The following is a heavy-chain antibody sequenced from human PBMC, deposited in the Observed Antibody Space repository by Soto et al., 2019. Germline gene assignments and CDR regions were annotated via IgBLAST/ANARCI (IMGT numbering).Heavy chain of an antibody. Sequence: QLQLQESGPGLVKPSETLSLTCTVSGGSISSSSYYWGWIRQPPGKGLEWIGSIYYSGSTYYNPPLKSRVTISVDTSKNQFSLKLSSVTAADTAVYYCARHSGVDCSGGSCYRPYYYYGMDVWGQGTTVTVSS. D-gene: IGHD2-15*01. CDR2: IYYSGST. CDR3: ARHSGVDCSGGSCYRPYYYYGMDV. V-gene: IGHV4-39*01. J-gene: IGHJ6*02. CDR1: GGSISSSSYY.